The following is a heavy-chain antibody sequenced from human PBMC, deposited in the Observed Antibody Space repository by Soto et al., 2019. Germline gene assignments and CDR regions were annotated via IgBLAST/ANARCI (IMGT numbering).Heavy chain of an antibody. CDR2: IYYIGST. V-gene: IGHV4-31*03. Sequence: QVQLQESGPGLVKPSQTLSLTCTVSGGSISSGGYYWSWIRQHPGKGLEWIGYIYYIGSTYYNPSLKSRVTISVDTSKYQLSLKLGSLISAATSLYYCASSIHPWGQGPLVTVSS. J-gene: IGHJ5*02. CDR1: GGSISSGGYY. CDR3: ASSIHP.